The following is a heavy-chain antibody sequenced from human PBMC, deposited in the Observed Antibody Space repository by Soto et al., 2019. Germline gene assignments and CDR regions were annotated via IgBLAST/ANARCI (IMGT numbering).Heavy chain of an antibody. V-gene: IGHV1-18*04. CDR2: ISAYNGNT. CDR1: GYTFTSYG. CDR3: ARDLREWLFPLRVDYYYGMDV. Sequence: AAVKVSCKASGYTFTSYGISWVRQAPGQGPEWMGWISAYNGNTNYAQKLQGRVTMTTDASTSTAYMELRSLRSDDTAVYYCARDLREWLFPLRVDYYYGMDVWGQGTTVTVSS. J-gene: IGHJ6*02. D-gene: IGHD3-3*01.